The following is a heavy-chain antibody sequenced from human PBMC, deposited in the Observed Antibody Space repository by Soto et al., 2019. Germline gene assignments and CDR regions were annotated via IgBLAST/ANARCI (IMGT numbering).Heavy chain of an antibody. CDR2: ITGSGGKT. Sequence: GSLRLSCAASGSTVSSNYMHWVRQAPGKGLEWVSGITGSGGKTYYADSVKGRFTISRDNSKNTLYLQMNSLRAEDTAVYNCAKEPVGPDWYFDLWGRGTLVTVSS. V-gene: IGHV3-23*01. CDR1: GSTVSSNY. J-gene: IGHJ2*01. CDR3: AKEPVGPDWYFDL.